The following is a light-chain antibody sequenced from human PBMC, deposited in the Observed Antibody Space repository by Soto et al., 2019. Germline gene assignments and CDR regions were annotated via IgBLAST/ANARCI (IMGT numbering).Light chain of an antibody. J-gene: IGKJ5*01. V-gene: IGKV3-20*01. CDR1: QSVSSSY. Sequence: EIVLTQSPGTLSLSPGERATLSCRASQSVSSSYLAWSQQKPCQAPRLLIYGASSRATGIPDRFSGSGSGTDFTLTISRLEPEDFAVYYCQQYGSSPTITFGQGTRLEIK. CDR2: GAS. CDR3: QQYGSSPTIT.